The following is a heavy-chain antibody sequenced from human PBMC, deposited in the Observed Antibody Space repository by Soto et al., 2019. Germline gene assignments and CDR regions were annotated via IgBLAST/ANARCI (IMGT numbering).Heavy chain of an antibody. Sequence: QITLKESGPTLVKPTQTLTLTCTFSGFSLSTSGVGVGWIRQPPGTALEWLALICWDDDKRYSPSLKCSLTITKDTSKTQLVLTTTNMDPVDTATYYCAHYGSGSQFYYWCQGTLVTVSS. CDR2: ICWDDDK. D-gene: IGHD3-10*01. J-gene: IGHJ4*02. CDR3: AHYGSGSQFYY. CDR1: GFSLSTSGVG. V-gene: IGHV2-5*02.